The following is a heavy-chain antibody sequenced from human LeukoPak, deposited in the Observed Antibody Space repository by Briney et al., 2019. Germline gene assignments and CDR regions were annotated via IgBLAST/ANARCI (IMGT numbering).Heavy chain of an antibody. CDR1: GGSFSGYY. CDR3: ARRSPRTVAVVAAPINWFDP. J-gene: IGHJ5*02. CDR2: INHSGST. Sequence: SETLSLTCAVYGGSFSGYYWSWIRQPPGKGLEWIGEINHSGSTNYNPSLKSRVTISVDTSKNQFSLKLSSVTAADTAVYYCARRSPRTVAVVAAPINWFDPWGQGTLVTVSS. V-gene: IGHV4-34*01. D-gene: IGHD2-15*01.